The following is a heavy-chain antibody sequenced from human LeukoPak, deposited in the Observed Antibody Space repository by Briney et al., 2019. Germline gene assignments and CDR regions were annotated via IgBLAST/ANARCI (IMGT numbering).Heavy chain of an antibody. Sequence: GGSLRLSCAASGFTFSSYAMSWVRQAPGKGLEWVSAISGSGGSTYYADSVKGRFTISRDNSKNTLYLQMNSLRAEDTAVYYCARGTIVATIHADYWGQGTLVTVSS. CDR3: ARGTIVATIHADY. J-gene: IGHJ4*02. CDR2: ISGSGGST. CDR1: GFTFSSYA. V-gene: IGHV3-23*01. D-gene: IGHD5-12*01.